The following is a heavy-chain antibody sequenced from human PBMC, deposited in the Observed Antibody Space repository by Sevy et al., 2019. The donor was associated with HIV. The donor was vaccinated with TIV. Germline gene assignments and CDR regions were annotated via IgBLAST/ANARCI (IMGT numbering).Heavy chain of an antibody. CDR1: GGTFSSYA. D-gene: IGHD2-15*01. V-gene: IGHV1-69*13. J-gene: IGHJ6*02. CDR2: IIPIFGTA. Sequence: SVKVSCKASGGTFSSYAISWVRQTPGQGLEWMGGIIPIFGTANYAQKFQGRVTITADESTSTAYMELSSLRSEDTAVYYCARGPDIVVVVAAIYYYGMDVWGQGTTVTVSS. CDR3: ARGPDIVVVVAAIYYYGMDV.